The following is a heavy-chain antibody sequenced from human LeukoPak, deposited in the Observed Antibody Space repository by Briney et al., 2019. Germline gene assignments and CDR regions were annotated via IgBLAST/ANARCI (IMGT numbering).Heavy chain of an antibody. D-gene: IGHD5-24*01. CDR3: ARVPRDGYNPDY. V-gene: IGHV3-33*01. CDR1: GFIFKTYA. CDR2: IWYDGSNK. J-gene: IGHJ4*02. Sequence: GGSLRLSCAASGFIFKTYAMHWVRQAPGKGLEWVTMIWYDGSNKYYGDSVKGRFTISRDNSKNTLFLQMNSLRAEDTAVYYCARVPRDGYNPDYWGQGTLVTVSS.